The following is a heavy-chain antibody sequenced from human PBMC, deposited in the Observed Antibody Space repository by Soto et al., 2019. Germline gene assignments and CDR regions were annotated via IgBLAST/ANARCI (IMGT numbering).Heavy chain of an antibody. J-gene: IGHJ6*02. CDR2: IYYSGST. CDR3: ARLKGDFWSGYYIYGVDV. V-gene: IGHV4-39*01. D-gene: IGHD3-3*01. Sequence: PSETLSLTCTVSGGSISSSNYYWGWIRQPPGKGLEWIGSIYYSGSTYYNPSLKSRVTIAVDTSKNQFSLKLSSVTAADTAVYYCARLKGDFWSGYYIYGVDVWGQGTTVTVSS. CDR1: GGSISSSNYY.